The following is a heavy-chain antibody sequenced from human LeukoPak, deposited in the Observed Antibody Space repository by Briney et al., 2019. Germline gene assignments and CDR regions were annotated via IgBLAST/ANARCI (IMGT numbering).Heavy chain of an antibody. D-gene: IGHD1-14*01. CDR2: VSASGGRT. CDR3: AKEGPGPCVEY. Sequence: GGSLRLSCAASGFTFSNYAMSWVRQAPGKGREGVSAVSASGGRTYYADSVKGRFTISRDNSKNTLYVQMNSLRVEDTAVYYCAKEGPGPCVEYWGQGALVTVSS. V-gene: IGHV3-23*01. CDR1: GFTFSNYA. J-gene: IGHJ4*02.